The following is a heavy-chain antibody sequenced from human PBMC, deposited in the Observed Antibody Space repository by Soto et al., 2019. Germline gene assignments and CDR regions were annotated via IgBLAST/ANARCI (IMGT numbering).Heavy chain of an antibody. CDR1: GDSISSYS. D-gene: IGHD3-9*01. Sequence: PSETLSLTCTVSGDSISSYSWNWIRQPPGKGLEWIGYIYYSGSTNYNPSLKSRVTISVDTSKNQFSLKLSSVTAADTAVYYCARSSRLPGLTGYPDYYYHYGMDVCGQGTTVTVSS. J-gene: IGHJ6*02. CDR2: IYYSGST. V-gene: IGHV4-59*12. CDR3: ARSSRLPGLTGYPDYYYHYGMDV.